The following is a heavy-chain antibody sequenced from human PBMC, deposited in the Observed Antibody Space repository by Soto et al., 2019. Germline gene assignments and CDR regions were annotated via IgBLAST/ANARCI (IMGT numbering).Heavy chain of an antibody. CDR3: ARARWGRSRRATTKHVYYYGMDV. Sequence: PGGSLRLSCAASGFTFSSYAMSWVRQAPGKGLEWVSAISGSGGSTYYADSVKGQFTISRDNSKNTLYLQMNSLRAEDTVVYYCARARWGRSRRATTKHVYYYGMDVWGKGTTVTVSS. V-gene: IGHV3-23*01. CDR2: ISGSGGST. D-gene: IGHD3-16*01. CDR1: GFTFSSYA. J-gene: IGHJ6*04.